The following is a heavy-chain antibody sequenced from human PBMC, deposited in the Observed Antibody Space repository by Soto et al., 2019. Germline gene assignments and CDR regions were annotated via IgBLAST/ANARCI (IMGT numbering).Heavy chain of an antibody. CDR1: GFTLSSNA. CDR2: ISYDEVNK. J-gene: IGHJ4*02. Sequence: QVQLVESGGGVVQPGRSLRLSCAASGFTLSSNAMHWVLQAPGKGLEWGAVISYDEVNKYYADSVKGRFTVSRDISKNTMYLQMNSMRPEDTAVYYCARHLATFEDYWGQGTLVTVSS. D-gene: IGHD3-16*01. CDR3: ARHLATFEDY. V-gene: IGHV3-30-3*01.